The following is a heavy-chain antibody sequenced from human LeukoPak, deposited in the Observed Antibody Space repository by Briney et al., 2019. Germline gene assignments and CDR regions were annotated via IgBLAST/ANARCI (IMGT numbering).Heavy chain of an antibody. V-gene: IGHV3-64D*06. D-gene: IGHD3-22*01. J-gene: IGHJ4*02. CDR1: GFTFSSYA. CDR3: VKPYDSSGFVFDY. CDR2: ISSNGRSI. Sequence: GGSLRLSCSASGFTFSSYAMHWVRQAPGKGLEYVSAISSNGRSIYYADSVKGRFTTSRDNSKNTLYLQMSSLRAEDTAVYYCVKPYDSSGFVFDYWGQGTLVTVSS.